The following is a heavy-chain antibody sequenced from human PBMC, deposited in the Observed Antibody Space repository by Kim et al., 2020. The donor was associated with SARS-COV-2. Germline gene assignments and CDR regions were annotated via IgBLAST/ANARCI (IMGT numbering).Heavy chain of an antibody. V-gene: IGHV3-73*01. D-gene: IGHD3-10*01. Sequence: GGSLRLSCAASGFTFSGSSIHWVRQAAGTGLEWLGRITNSYATVYAASVKGRFTISRDDSRNTAYLQMNSLKTDDTAVYFCARNPQGWGWFGEDWGQGTLVTVSS. CDR2: ITNSYAT. J-gene: IGHJ4*02. CDR3: ARNPQGWGWFGED. CDR1: GFTFSGSS.